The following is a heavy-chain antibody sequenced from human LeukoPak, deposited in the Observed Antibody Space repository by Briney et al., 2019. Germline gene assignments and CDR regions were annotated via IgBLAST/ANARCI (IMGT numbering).Heavy chain of an antibody. J-gene: IGHJ4*02. V-gene: IGHV3-30*18. D-gene: IGHD2-2*01. Sequence: QPGGSLRLSCTAPGLTFSDYIMHWVRQAPGKGLEWVAVISYDGSNKYYADSVKGRFTISRDNSKNTLYLQMNSLRAEDTAVYYCAKDARIVVVPAASIDYWGQGTLVTVSS. CDR3: AKDARIVVVPAASIDY. CDR2: ISYDGSNK. CDR1: GLTFSDYI.